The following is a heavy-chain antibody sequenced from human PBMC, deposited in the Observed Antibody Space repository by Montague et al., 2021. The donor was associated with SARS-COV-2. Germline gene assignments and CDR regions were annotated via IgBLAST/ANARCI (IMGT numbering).Heavy chain of an antibody. V-gene: IGHV4-59*02. D-gene: IGHD4-17*01. CDR2: IYDSGST. Sequence: SETLSLTCIVSGSSVSSYYWSWIRQPPGKGLEWIGYIYDSGSTXXXPSXXXRVTISVDTSKNQFSLKLSSVTAADTAVYYCARENTVTTFGGPYYIDSWGQGTLVTVSA. CDR3: ARENTVTTFGGPYYIDS. CDR1: GSSVSSYY. J-gene: IGHJ4*02.